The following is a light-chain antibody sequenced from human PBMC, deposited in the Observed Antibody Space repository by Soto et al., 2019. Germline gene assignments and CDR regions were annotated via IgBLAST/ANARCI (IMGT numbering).Light chain of an antibody. Sequence: ETLLTQSPGTLSLYTGARATLSCRASRSVSSSYLAWYQQKPGQAPRLLIYGASNRDTGIPERFSGSGSGTDFTLTISRLQPEDFAVYYCQQYGSSGTFGQGTKVDIK. J-gene: IGKJ1*01. CDR1: RSVSSSY. CDR3: QQYGSSGT. CDR2: GAS. V-gene: IGKV3-20*01.